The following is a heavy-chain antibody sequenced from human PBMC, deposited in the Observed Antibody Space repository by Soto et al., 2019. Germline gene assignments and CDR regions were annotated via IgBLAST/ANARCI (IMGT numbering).Heavy chain of an antibody. CDR3: AKVGGYYLPYYYYGMDV. V-gene: IGHV3-23*01. CDR1: GFTFSSYA. CDR2: ISGSGGST. Sequence: QPGGSLRLSCAASGFTFSSYAMSWVRQAPGKGLEWVSAISGSGGSTYYADSVKGRFTISRDNSKNTLYLQMNSLRAEDTAVYYCAKVGGYYLPYYYYGMDVWGQGTTVTVSS. J-gene: IGHJ6*02. D-gene: IGHD3-22*01.